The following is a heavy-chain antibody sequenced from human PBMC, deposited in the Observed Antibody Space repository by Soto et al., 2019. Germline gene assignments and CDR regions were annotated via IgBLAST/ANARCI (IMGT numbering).Heavy chain of an antibody. D-gene: IGHD3-3*01. J-gene: IGHJ4*01. CDR3: SRDYYDFWSAYHVLPPIDY. CDR1: GYTFTNYG. V-gene: IGHV1-18*01. Sequence: ASVKVSWKSSGYTFTNYGISWVRQAPGQGLEWMGWISAYNGNTNYAQKLQGRLTMTTDTSTSTAYMELRSLRSDDTAVYYCSRDYYDFWSAYHVLPPIDYWRHGTLGTSPQ. CDR2: ISAYNGNT.